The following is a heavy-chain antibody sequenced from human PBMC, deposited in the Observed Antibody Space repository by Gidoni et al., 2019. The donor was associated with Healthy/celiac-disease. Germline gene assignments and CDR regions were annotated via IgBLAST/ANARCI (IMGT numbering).Heavy chain of an antibody. J-gene: IGHJ4*02. Sequence: EVQLVESGGSLVKPGGSLRLSCAASGFTFSNAWMSWVRQAPGKGLEWVGRIKSKTDGGTTDYAAPVKGRFTISRDDSKNTLYLQMNSLKTEDTAVYYCTTDLSVYYGSGSYYDNLDYWGQGTLVTVSS. D-gene: IGHD3-10*01. CDR2: IKSKTDGGTT. CDR1: GFTFSNAW. CDR3: TTDLSVYYGSGSYYDNLDY. V-gene: IGHV3-15*01.